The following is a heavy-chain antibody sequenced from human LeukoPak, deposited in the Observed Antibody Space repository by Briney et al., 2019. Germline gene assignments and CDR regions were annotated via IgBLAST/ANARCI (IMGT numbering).Heavy chain of an antibody. CDR2: IKQDGSDK. Sequence: GGSLRLSCAASGFTFSSYWMSWVRQAPGKGLEWVANIKQDGSDKYYVDSVKGRFTISRDNGKNSLYLQMNSLRAEDTAVYYCARDNYYDSSGHYNGNWFDPWGQGTLVTVSS. CDR3: ARDNYYDSSGHYNGNWFDP. J-gene: IGHJ5*02. D-gene: IGHD3-22*01. V-gene: IGHV3-7*01. CDR1: GFTFSSYW.